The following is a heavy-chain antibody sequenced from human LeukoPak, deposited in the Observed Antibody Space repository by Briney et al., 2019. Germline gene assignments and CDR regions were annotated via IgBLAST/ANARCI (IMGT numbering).Heavy chain of an antibody. D-gene: IGHD3-3*01. V-gene: IGHV4-34*01. J-gene: IGHJ6*03. CDR3: TRAPHYDPYYMDV. CDR1: GGSFSGYY. Sequence: SETLSLTCAVYGGSFSGYYWSWIRQPPGKGLEWIGEINHSGSTNYNPSLKSRVTISVDTSKNQFSLKLSSVTAADTAVYYCTRAPHYDPYYMDVWGKGTTVTVSS. CDR2: INHSGST.